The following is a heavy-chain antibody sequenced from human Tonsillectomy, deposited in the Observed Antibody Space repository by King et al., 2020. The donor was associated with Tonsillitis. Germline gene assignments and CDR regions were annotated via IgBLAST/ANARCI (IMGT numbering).Heavy chain of an antibody. CDR3: SREVQGSGSYYYDY. J-gene: IGHJ4*02. D-gene: IGHD3-10*01. Sequence: QLQESGPGLVKPSETLSLTCTVSGGSISSYYWSWIRQPPGKGLEWIGYIYYSGSTNYNPSLKSRVTISVDTSKNQFSLKMSSVTAADTAVYYFSREVQGSGSYYYDYWGPGTLVTVSS. CDR1: GGSISSYY. V-gene: IGHV4-59*01. CDR2: IYYSGST.